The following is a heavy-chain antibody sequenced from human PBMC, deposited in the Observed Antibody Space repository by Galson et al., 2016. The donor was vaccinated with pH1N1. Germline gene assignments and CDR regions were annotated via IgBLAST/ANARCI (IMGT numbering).Heavy chain of an antibody. D-gene: IGHD5-18*01. J-gene: IGHJ4*02. CDR1: GVAFTSYA. CDR2: ISNGGDKI. Sequence: SLRLSCAASGVAFTSYAMSWVRQAPGKGLEWVSSISNGGDKIYYADSVKGRFTISRDFSKRTLYLQMNSLTGEDTAVYFCAKAGWNDVDSATVVGDHFDYWGQGTLVTVSS. V-gene: IGHV3-23*01. CDR3: AKAGWNDVDSATVVGDHFDY.